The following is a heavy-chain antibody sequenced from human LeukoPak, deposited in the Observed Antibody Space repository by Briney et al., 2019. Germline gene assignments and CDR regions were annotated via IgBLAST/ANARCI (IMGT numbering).Heavy chain of an antibody. CDR3: ARDDYYDSSGYTY. Sequence: SGGSLRLSCAASGFTFSSFAMSWVRQAPGKGLEWVSSISSSSSYIYYADSVKGRFTISRDNAKNSLYLQMNSLRAEDTAVYYCARDDYYDSSGYTYWGQGTLVTVSS. CDR1: GFTFSSFA. CDR2: ISSSSSYI. J-gene: IGHJ4*02. D-gene: IGHD3-22*01. V-gene: IGHV3-21*01.